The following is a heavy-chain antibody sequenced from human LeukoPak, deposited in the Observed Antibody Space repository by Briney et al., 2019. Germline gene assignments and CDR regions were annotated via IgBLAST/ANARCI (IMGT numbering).Heavy chain of an antibody. V-gene: IGHV1-69*01. D-gene: IGHD6-13*01. Sequence: ASVKVSCKASGGTFSSYAISWVRQAPGQGLEWMGGTIPIFGTANYAQKFQGRVTITADESTSTAYMELSSLRSEDTAVYYCARVRIMGIAATPWGMDVWGQGTTVTVSS. CDR1: GGTFSSYA. CDR3: ARVRIMGIAATPWGMDV. CDR2: TIPIFGTA. J-gene: IGHJ6*02.